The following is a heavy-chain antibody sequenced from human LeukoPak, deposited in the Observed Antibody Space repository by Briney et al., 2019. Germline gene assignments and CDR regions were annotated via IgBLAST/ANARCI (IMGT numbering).Heavy chain of an antibody. CDR1: GFTFDDYA. CDR3: AKDVRSPSAFVI. Sequence: PGRSLRLSCAASGFTFDDYAMHWVRQAPGKGLEWVSGISWNSGSIGYADSVKGRFTISRDNAKNSLYLQMNSLRAEDTALYYCAKDVRSPSAFVIWGQGTMVTVSS. V-gene: IGHV3-9*01. J-gene: IGHJ3*02. CDR2: ISWNSGSI.